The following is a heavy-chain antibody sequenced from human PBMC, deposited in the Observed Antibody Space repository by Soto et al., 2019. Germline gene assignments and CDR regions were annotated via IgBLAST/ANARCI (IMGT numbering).Heavy chain of an antibody. CDR3: VRGHSYSSPYYNYGMDV. J-gene: IGHJ6*02. CDR1: GFSFRTYD. V-gene: IGHV3-13*05. D-gene: IGHD3-10*01. CDR2: IGTAADP. Sequence: EVQLVESGGGLVQPGGSLRLSCVASGFSFRTYDMHWVRQPIGKGLEWVAGIGTAADPNYPGFVKGRFIISRENAISSLFLRINSLRAGDTAVYYCVRGHSYSSPYYNYGMDVWGQGTTVTVSS.